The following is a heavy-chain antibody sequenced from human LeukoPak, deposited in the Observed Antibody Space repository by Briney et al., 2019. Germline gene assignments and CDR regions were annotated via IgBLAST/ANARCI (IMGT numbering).Heavy chain of an antibody. CDR3: ARADWGITIFGVVIGWFDP. V-gene: IGHV4-30-4*08. CDR2: IYYSGST. J-gene: IGHJ5*02. CDR1: GGSISSGDYY. Sequence: PSETLSLTCTVSGGSISSGDYYWSWIRQPPGKGLEWIGYIYYSGSTYYNPSLKSRVTISVDTSKNQFSLKLGSVTAADTAVYYCARADWGITIFGVVIGWFDPWGQGTLVTVSS. D-gene: IGHD3-3*01.